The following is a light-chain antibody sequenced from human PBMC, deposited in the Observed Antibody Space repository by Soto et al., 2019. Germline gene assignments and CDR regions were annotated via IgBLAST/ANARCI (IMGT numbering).Light chain of an antibody. CDR1: QSIRTS. J-gene: IGKJ2*03. V-gene: IGKV1-39*01. Sequence: DIQVTQSPSSLSASVGDRVTITCRASQSIRTSLNWYQQRPGKPPKLLIHTASTLQSGVPSRFTGRGSGRDFTLTISSLQPEDFATYYCQQTYSTLNSFGQGTKLEIK. CDR2: TAS. CDR3: QQTYSTLNS.